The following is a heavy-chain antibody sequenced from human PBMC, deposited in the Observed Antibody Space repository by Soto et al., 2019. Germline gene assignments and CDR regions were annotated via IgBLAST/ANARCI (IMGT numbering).Heavy chain of an antibody. D-gene: IGHD3-3*01. Sequence: GGSLRLSCAASGFTFSSYWMSWVRQAPGKRLEWVANIKQDGSEKYYVDSVKGRFTISRDNAKNSLYLQMNSLRAEDTAVYYCASQTYDFWSGSTQDYYYYYMDVWGKGTTVTVSS. J-gene: IGHJ6*03. CDR2: IKQDGSEK. CDR1: GFTFSSYW. V-gene: IGHV3-7*01. CDR3: ASQTYDFWSGSTQDYYYYYMDV.